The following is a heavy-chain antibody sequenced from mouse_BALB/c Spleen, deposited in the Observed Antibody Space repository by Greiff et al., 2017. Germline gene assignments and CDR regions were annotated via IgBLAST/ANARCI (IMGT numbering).Heavy chain of an antibody. Sequence: DVMLVESGGGLVKPGGSLKLSCAASGFTFSSYAMSWVRQSPEKRLEWVAEISSGGSYTYYPDTVTGRFTISRDNAKNTLYLEMSSLRSEDTAMYYCATITTVPFAYWGQGTLVTVSA. CDR2: ISSGGSYT. J-gene: IGHJ3*01. V-gene: IGHV5-9-4*01. D-gene: IGHD1-1*01. CDR1: GFTFSSYA. CDR3: ATITTVPFAY.